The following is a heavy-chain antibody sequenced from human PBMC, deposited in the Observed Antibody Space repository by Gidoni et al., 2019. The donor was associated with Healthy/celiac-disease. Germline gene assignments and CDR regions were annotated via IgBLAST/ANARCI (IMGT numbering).Heavy chain of an antibody. V-gene: IGHV4-59*01. Sequence: QVQLQESGPGLVKPSETLSLTCTVSGGSINSYYWSCIRQPPGKGLEWIGYNYYSGSTNYNPSLKSRVTISVDTSKNQFSLKLSSVTAADTAVYYCARRGSSTSRYRSLAFDIWGQGTMVTVSS. J-gene: IGHJ3*02. CDR2: NYYSGST. D-gene: IGHD2-2*01. CDR1: GGSINSYY. CDR3: ARRGSSTSRYRSLAFDI.